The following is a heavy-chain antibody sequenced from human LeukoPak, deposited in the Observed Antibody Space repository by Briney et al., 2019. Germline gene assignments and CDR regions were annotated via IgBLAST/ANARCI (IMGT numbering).Heavy chain of an antibody. J-gene: IGHJ4*02. Sequence: GRSLRLSCVTSGFTFLDYAVHWVRQAPGKGLEWVAVMSYDGNNNYYVDSVKGRFTLSRDSSKNTLYLQMNSLRPEDTAVYYCTREWGAAADYWGQGTLVTVSS. CDR1: GFTFLDYA. CDR2: MSYDGNNN. CDR3: TREWGAAADY. D-gene: IGHD6-13*01. V-gene: IGHV3-30-3*01.